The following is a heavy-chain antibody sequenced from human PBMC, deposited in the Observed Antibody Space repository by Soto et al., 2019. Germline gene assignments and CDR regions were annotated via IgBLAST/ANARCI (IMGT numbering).Heavy chain of an antibody. CDR3: AKVTSSSWNYYGMDV. V-gene: IGHV3-23*01. Sequence: PGGSLRLSCAASGFSFSTYGMSWVRQAPGKGLEWVSTISGNGGSTYYADSVKGRFTISRDNSKNTLYLQMNSLRADDTAVYYCAKVTSSSWNYYGMDVWGQGTTVTVSS. J-gene: IGHJ6*02. D-gene: IGHD6-13*01. CDR1: GFSFSTYG. CDR2: ISGNGGST.